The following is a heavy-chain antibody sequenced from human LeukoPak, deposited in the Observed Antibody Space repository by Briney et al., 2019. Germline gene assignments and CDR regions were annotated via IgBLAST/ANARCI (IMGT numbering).Heavy chain of an antibody. Sequence: GASVKVSCKASGYTFTSYYMHWVRQAPGQGFEWMGIINPSGGGTRYAQKFQGRVTMTRDTSTSTVYMELSSLRSEDTAVYYCARVGRVGWYKAPFDYWGQGTLVTVSS. CDR3: ARVGRVGWYKAPFDY. D-gene: IGHD6-19*01. CDR2: INPSGGGT. J-gene: IGHJ4*02. V-gene: IGHV1-46*01. CDR1: GYTFTSYY.